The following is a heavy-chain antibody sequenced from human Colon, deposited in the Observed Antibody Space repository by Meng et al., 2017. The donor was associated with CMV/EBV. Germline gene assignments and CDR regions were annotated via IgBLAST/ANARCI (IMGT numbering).Heavy chain of an antibody. V-gene: IGHV3-74*01. CDR1: GFYFSSYW. CDR3: ARYEYADYVLDH. J-gene: IGHJ5*02. D-gene: IGHD4-17*01. CDR2: TNSDGSST. Sequence: SCGASGFYFSSYWMHWVRRAPGKGLVWVSRTNSDGSSTVYADSVKGRFTISRDNAKNTLYLQMNSLRAEDTAVYYCARYEYADYVLDHWGQGTLVTVSS.